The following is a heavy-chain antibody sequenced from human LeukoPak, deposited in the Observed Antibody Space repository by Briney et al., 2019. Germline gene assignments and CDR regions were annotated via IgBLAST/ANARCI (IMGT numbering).Heavy chain of an antibody. D-gene: IGHD5-18*01. CDR3: ARGNPYSYGLPDY. CDR2: IYYSGST. Sequence: SETLSLTCTVSGSSISSYYWSWIRQPPGKGLEWIGYIYYSGSTNYNPSLKSRVTISVDTSKNQFSLKLSSVTAADTAVYYCARGNPYSYGLPDYWGQGTLVTVSS. V-gene: IGHV4-59*01. J-gene: IGHJ4*02. CDR1: GSSISSYY.